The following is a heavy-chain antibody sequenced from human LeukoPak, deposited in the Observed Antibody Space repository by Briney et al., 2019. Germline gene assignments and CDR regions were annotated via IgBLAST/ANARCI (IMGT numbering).Heavy chain of an antibody. CDR2: ISASNGNT. CDR3: ARDLHPGLDYYDSSGYGGDY. CDR1: GYTFTGYG. D-gene: IGHD3-22*01. V-gene: IGHV1-18*01. J-gene: IGHJ4*02. Sequence: VASVKVSCKTSGYTFTGYGINWVRQAPGQGLEWMGWISASNGNTNYAQKLQGRVTMTTDTSTSTAYMELRSLGSDDTAVYFCARDLHPGLDYYDSSGYGGDYWGQGTLVTVSS.